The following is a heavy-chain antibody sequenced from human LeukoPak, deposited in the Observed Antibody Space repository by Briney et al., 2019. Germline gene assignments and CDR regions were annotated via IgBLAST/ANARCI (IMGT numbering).Heavy chain of an antibody. J-gene: IGHJ4*02. CDR2: IYPGDSDT. V-gene: IGHV5-51*01. D-gene: IGHD3-10*01. CDR3: ARPTFYYYGSGSHYYFDY. CDR1: GYSFTSYW. Sequence: GESLKISCKGSGYSFTSYWIGWVRQMPGKGLGWMGIIYPGDSDTRYSPSFQGQVTISADKSISTAYLQWSSLKASDTAMYYCARPTFYYYGSGSHYYFDYWGQGTLVTVSS.